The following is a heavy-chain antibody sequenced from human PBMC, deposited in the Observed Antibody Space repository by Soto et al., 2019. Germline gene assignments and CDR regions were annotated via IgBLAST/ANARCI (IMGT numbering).Heavy chain of an antibody. CDR2: INPSGGSS. CDR1: GYTFTSYY. D-gene: IGHD3-3*01. Sequence: ASVKVSCKASGYTFTSYYMYWVRQAPGQGLEWMGIINPSGGSSSNAQSFQGRVTMTRDTSTTTVYMEMSSLRSEDSAVYYCARGGEAPKPPYFSYGMDVWGQGTTVTVSS. J-gene: IGHJ6*02. CDR3: ARGGEAPKPPYFSYGMDV. V-gene: IGHV1-46*01.